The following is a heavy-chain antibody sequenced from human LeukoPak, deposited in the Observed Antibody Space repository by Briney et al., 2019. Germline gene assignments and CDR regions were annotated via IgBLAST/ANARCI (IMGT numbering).Heavy chain of an antibody. CDR2: ISTSGTP. V-gene: IGHV4-61*02. J-gene: IGHJ4*02. CDR1: GDSISSGDYY. Sequence: SETLSLTCTVSGDSISSGDYYWNWIRQPAGKRLEWIGRISTSGTPNYNPSFRGRLTISIDTSKNQFSLNLRSVTAAETGIYYCVRGPYWGQGTLVTVSS. CDR3: VRGPY.